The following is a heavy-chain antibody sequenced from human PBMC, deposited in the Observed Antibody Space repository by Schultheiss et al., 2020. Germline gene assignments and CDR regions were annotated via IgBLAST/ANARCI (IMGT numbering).Heavy chain of an antibody. J-gene: IGHJ4*02. CDR3: ATYTSGATRSFNY. CDR1: GFTFSSYA. V-gene: IGHV3-23*01. CDR2: ISGSGGST. Sequence: GGSLRLSCAASGFTFSSYAMSWVRQAPGKGLEWVSAISGSGGSTYYADSVKGRFTISRDNSKNTLYLQMNSLRAEDTAVYYCATYTSGATRSFNYWGQGTLVTASS. D-gene: IGHD2-15*01.